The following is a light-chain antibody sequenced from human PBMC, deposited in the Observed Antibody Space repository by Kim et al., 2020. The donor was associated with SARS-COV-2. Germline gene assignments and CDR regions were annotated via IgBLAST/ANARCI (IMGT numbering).Light chain of an antibody. V-gene: IGLV4-69*01. CDR3: QTWGTGIRV. J-gene: IGLJ3*02. CDR2: LNSDGSH. CDR1: RGHSGYT. Sequence: AWVKATGNLRRGHSGYTIAWQKQQPEKGPRYLMKLNSDGSHSKGDGIPDRFSGSSSGAERYLTISRLQSEDEADYYWQTWGTGIRVFGGGTQLTVL.